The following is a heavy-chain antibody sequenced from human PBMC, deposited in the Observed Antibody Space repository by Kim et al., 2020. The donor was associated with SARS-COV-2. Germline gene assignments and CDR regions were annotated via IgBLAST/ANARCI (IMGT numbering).Heavy chain of an antibody. D-gene: IGHD6-13*01. Sequence: SETLSLTCTVSGGSISSYYWSWIRQPPGKGLEWIGYIYYSGSTNYNPSLKSRVTISVDTSKNQFSLKLSSVTAADTAVYYCARGIAAADYYYYYYMDVCGKGTTFPVSS. CDR2: IYYSGST. CDR3: ARGIAAADYYYYYYMDV. J-gene: IGHJ6*03. V-gene: IGHV4-59*01. CDR1: GGSISSYY.